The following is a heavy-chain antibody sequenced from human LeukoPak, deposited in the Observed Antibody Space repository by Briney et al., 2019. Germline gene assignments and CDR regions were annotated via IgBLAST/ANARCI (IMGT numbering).Heavy chain of an antibody. Sequence: SETLSLTCAVYGGSFSGYYWSWIRQPPGKGLEWIGEINHSGSTNYNPSLKSRVTISVDTSKNQFSLKLSSVTAADTAVYYCARRYSSGWYYFDYWGQGTLATVSS. V-gene: IGHV4-34*01. CDR1: GGSFSGYY. CDR2: INHSGST. CDR3: ARRYSSGWYYFDY. D-gene: IGHD6-19*01. J-gene: IGHJ4*02.